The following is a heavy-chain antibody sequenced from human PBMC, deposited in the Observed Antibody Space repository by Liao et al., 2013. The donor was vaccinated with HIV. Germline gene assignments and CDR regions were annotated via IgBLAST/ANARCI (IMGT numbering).Heavy chain of an antibody. D-gene: IGHD1-1*01. J-gene: IGHJ4*02. Sequence: QVQLQESGPGLVKPSETLSLTCTVSGDSISSSSPYWGWIRQPPGKGLEWIGSLYFSGSTYYNPSLKSRVSISGDTSKNQFSLKLSSVTAADTAVYYCARIQTGGFGRGFFDYWGQGTLVTVSS. CDR2: LYFSGST. CDR3: ARIQTGGFGRGFFDY. CDR1: GDSISSSSPY. V-gene: IGHV4-39*07.